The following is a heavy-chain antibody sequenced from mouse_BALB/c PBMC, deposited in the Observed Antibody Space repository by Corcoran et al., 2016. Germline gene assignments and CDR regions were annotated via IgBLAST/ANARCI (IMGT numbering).Heavy chain of an antibody. D-gene: IGHD2-12*01. CDR2: IKSKTDGGTA. V-gene: IGHV6-6*01. CDR1: GFTFFHAW. J-gene: IGHJ3*01. Sequence: EVQLVESGGGLVKPGGSLRLSCAASGFTFFHAWMDWVRQAPGKGLEWVGLIKSKTDGGTADHAAPVKGRFTISRDDSKKLLYLQMDSLKTEDTAVYYCTTRIAGGAAFWGQGTMVTVSS. CDR3: TTRIAGGAAF.